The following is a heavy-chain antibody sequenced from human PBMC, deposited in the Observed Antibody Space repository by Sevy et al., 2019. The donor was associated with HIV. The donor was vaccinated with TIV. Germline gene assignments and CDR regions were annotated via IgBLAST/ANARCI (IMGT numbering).Heavy chain of an antibody. D-gene: IGHD5-18*01. V-gene: IGHV5-51*01. Sequence: GEPLKISCKGSGYSFTSYWIGWVRQMPGKGLEWMGIIYPGDSDTRYSPSFQGQVTISADKSISTAYLQWSSLKASDTAMYYCARRSYSYGYLYGMDVWGQGTTVTVSS. J-gene: IGHJ6*02. CDR3: ARRSYSYGYLYGMDV. CDR2: IYPGDSDT. CDR1: GYSFTSYW.